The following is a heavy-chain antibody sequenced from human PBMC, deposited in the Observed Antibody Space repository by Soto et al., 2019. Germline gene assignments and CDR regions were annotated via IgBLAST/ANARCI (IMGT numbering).Heavy chain of an antibody. D-gene: IGHD6-19*01. Sequence: SGGSLRLSCAASGFTFSSYWMHWVRQAPGEGLVWVSHLNGDGGSTAYADSVKGRFTITRDNAKNTLYLQMTGLRAEDTAVYYCARGTSDWRGIDYWGQGTLVTVSS. J-gene: IGHJ4*02. CDR3: ARGTSDWRGIDY. V-gene: IGHV3-74*01. CDR2: LNGDGGST. CDR1: GFTFSSYW.